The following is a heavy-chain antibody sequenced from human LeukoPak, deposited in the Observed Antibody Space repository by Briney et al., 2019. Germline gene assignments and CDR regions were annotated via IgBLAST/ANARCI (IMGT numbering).Heavy chain of an antibody. CDR1: GGSFSGYY. V-gene: IGHV4-34*01. Sequence: PSETLSLTCAVYGGSFSGYYWSWIRQPPGKGLEWIGEINHSGSTNYNPSLKSRVTISVDTSKNQFSLKLSSVTAADTAVYYCARRLVFWSGYSQSDYYYYGMDVWGQGTTVTVSS. D-gene: IGHD3-3*01. CDR2: INHSGST. J-gene: IGHJ6*02. CDR3: ARRLVFWSGYSQSDYYYYGMDV.